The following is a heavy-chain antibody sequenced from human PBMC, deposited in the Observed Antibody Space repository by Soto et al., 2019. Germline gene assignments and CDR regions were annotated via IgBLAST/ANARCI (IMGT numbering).Heavy chain of an antibody. CDR3: ARSRIVGATKAPYGMDV. CDR2: ISAYNGNT. CDR1: GYTFTSYG. V-gene: IGHV1-18*01. Sequence: QVQLVQSGAEVKKPGPSVKVSCKASGYTFTSYGISWVRQAPGQGLEWMGWISAYNGNTNYAQKLQGRVTMTTDTSTSTAYMELRSLRSDDTAVYYCARSRIVGATKAPYGMDVWGQGTTVTVSS. D-gene: IGHD1-26*01. J-gene: IGHJ6*02.